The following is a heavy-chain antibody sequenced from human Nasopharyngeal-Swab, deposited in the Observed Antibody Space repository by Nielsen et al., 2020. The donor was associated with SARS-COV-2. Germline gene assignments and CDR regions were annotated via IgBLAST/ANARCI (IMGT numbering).Heavy chain of an antibody. D-gene: IGHD3-10*01. CDR2: INHSGST. Sequence: SETLSLTCAVYGGSFSGYYWSWIRQPPGKGLEWIGEINHSGSTNYIPSLKSRVTISVGTSKNQFSLKLGSVTAADTAVYYCARASLLWFGELSPLDYWGQGTLVTVSS. CDR3: ARASLLWFGELSPLDY. CDR1: GGSFSGYY. J-gene: IGHJ4*02. V-gene: IGHV4-34*01.